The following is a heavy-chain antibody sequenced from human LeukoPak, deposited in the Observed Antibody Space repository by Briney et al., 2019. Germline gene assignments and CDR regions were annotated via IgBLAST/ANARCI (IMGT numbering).Heavy chain of an antibody. CDR1: GYTFTSYG. J-gene: IGHJ5*02. CDR2: ISAYNGNT. D-gene: IGHD3-16*01. V-gene: IGHV1-18*01. Sequence: ASVKVSCKASGYTFTSYGISWVRQAPGQGLEWMGWISAYNGNTNYAQKLQGRVAMTTDTSTSTAYMELSSLRSEDTAVYYCAISPRSALDWFDPWGQGTLVTVSS. CDR3: AISPRSALDWFDP.